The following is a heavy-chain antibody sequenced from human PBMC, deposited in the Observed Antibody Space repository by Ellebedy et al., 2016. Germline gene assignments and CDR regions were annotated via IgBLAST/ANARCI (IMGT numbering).Heavy chain of an antibody. CDR3: AKGNLGYTGNDLWYFDL. J-gene: IGHJ2*01. D-gene: IGHD3-16*02. V-gene: IGHV3-23*01. CDR2: IGGSGSDS. Sequence: GESLKISCAASGFAFSSYAITWVRQAPGKGLEWVSGIGGSGSDSSYADSVRGRFTISRDNSKNTLYLQLNGLRVEDTAVYYCAKGNLGYTGNDLWYFDLWGRGTLVTVSS. CDR1: GFAFSSYA.